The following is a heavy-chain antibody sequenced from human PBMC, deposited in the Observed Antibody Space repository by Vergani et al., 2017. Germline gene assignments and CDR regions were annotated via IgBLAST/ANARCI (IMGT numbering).Heavy chain of an antibody. Sequence: QVQLVESGGGLVKPGGSLRLSCAASGFTFSDYYMSWIRQAPGKGLEWVSYISSSGSTIYYADSVKGRFTISRDNAKNSLYLQMNSLRAEDTAVYYCAKVPHCSSTSCYGRWFDPWGQGTLVTVSS. CDR2: ISSSGSTI. CDR3: AKVPHCSSTSCYGRWFDP. V-gene: IGHV3-11*01. J-gene: IGHJ5*02. CDR1: GFTFSDYY. D-gene: IGHD2-2*01.